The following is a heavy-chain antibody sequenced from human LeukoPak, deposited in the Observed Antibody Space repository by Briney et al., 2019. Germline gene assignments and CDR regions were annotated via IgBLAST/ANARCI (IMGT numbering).Heavy chain of an antibody. CDR1: GGSINSYY. V-gene: IGHV4-4*07. J-gene: IGHJ6*03. D-gene: IGHD4-17*01. CDR2: IYTSGSS. CDR3: ARAAYGDYRYYYFYLDV. Sequence: SETLSLTCTVSGGSINSYYWSWIRQPAGKGLEWIGRIYTSGSSNYNPSLKSRVTMSVDTSKNQFSLRLTSVTAADSAVYYCARAAYGDYRYYYFYLDVWGKGTTVTVSS.